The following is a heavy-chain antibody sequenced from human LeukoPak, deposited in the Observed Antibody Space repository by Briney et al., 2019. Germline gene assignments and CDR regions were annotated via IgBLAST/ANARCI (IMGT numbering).Heavy chain of an antibody. CDR1: GFTFDDYT. J-gene: IGHJ4*02. CDR3: ASSLRTDY. D-gene: IGHD3-10*01. V-gene: IGHV3-48*02. CDR2: ISSTSSTI. Sequence: GGSLRLSCAASGFTFDDYTMHWVRQAPGKGLEWLSYISSTSSTIYYADSVKGRFAISRDNAKNSLYLQMNSLRDEDTAVYYCASSLRTDYWGQGTLVTVSS.